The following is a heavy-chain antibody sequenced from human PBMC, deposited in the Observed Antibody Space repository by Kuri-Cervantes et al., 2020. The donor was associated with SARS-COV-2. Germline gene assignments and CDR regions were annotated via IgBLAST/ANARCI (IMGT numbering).Heavy chain of an antibody. V-gene: IGHV3-74*01. CDR3: ASGGPSIAVAGGHY. Sequence: GESLKIPCAASGFTFSSFWMHWVRQAPGKGLVWVSRINSEGSSTRYADSVKCRFTLSRGNAKNSLYLQMNSLRAEDTAVYYCASGGPSIAVAGGHYWGQGTLVTVSS. J-gene: IGHJ4*02. D-gene: IGHD6-19*01. CDR1: GFTFSSFW. CDR2: INSEGSST.